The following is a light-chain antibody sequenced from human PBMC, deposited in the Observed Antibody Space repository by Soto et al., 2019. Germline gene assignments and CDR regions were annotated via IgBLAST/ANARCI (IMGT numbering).Light chain of an antibody. Sequence: DIKVTQSPSTLSASIGDRVTSTCRASQSISSWLAWYQQKPGEAPTLLIYDASSLESGVPSRFSGGGSETEFTLTISSLQPDDFATYYCQHYNSYSEAFGQGAKVDIK. CDR3: QHYNSYSEA. V-gene: IGKV1-5*01. CDR1: QSISSW. J-gene: IGKJ1*01. CDR2: DAS.